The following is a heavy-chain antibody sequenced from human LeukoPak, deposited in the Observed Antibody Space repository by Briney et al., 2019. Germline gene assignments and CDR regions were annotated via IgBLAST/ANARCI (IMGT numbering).Heavy chain of an antibody. Sequence: GGSLRLSCVVSGCPVRDHYMSWVRQAPGRGLEWVSLLYSGATTYYADAVRGRITISRDDSKNTVYLQMASLRAEDTAVYYCASHYCSSGSCIFDYWGQGILVTVSP. CDR3: ASHYCSSGSCIFDY. CDR1: GCPVRDHY. CDR2: LYSGATT. V-gene: IGHV3-53*01. D-gene: IGHD2-15*01. J-gene: IGHJ4*02.